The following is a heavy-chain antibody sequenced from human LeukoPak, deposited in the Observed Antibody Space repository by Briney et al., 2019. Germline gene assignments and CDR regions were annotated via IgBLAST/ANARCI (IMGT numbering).Heavy chain of an antibody. J-gene: IGHJ4*02. V-gene: IGHV4-59*01. CDR1: GGSISSYY. CDR2: IYYSGST. D-gene: IGHD3-22*01. CDR3: ASDYYDSSAYYFDY. Sequence: SETPSLTCTVSGGSISSYYWSWIRQPPGKGLEWIGYIYYSGSTNYNPSLKSRVTISVDTSKNQFFLKLSSVSAADTAVYYCASDYYDSSAYYFDYWGQGTLVTVSS.